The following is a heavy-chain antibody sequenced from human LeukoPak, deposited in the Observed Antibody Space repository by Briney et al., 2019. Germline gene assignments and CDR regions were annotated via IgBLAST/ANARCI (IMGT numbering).Heavy chain of an antibody. CDR3: ARDPGYESWSPFWGGMDV. J-gene: IGHJ6*04. CDR1: GFTFSSSW. V-gene: IGHV3-74*01. CDR2: ITRDGSST. D-gene: IGHD3-16*01. Sequence: GGSLRLSCAASGFTFSSSWMHWVRQAPGKGLVWVSRITRDGSSTTYADSVKGRFTTSRDNAKDTLYLQMDSLRDDDTAVYYCARDPGYESWSPFWGGMDVWGNGTTVIVSS.